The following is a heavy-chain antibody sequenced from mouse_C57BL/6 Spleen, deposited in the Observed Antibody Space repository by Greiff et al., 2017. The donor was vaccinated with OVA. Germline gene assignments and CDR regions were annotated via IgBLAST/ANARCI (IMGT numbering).Heavy chain of an antibody. J-gene: IGHJ4*01. V-gene: IGHV5-17*01. D-gene: IGHD2-14*01. CDR3: ARPYRGAMDY. CDR1: GFTFSDYG. CDR2: ISSGSSTI. Sequence: EVQRVESGGGLVKPGGSLKLSCAASGFTFSDYGMHWVRQAPEKGLEWVAYISSGSSTIYYADTVKGRFTISRYNAKNTLFLQMTSLRSEDTAMYYCARPYRGAMDYWGQGTSVTVSS.